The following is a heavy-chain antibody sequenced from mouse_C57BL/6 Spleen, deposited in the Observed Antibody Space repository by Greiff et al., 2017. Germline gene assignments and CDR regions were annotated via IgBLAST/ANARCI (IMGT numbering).Heavy chain of an antibody. D-gene: IGHD1-1*01. Sequence: EVQLQQSGAELVRPGASVKLSCTASGFNIKDDYMHWVKQRPEQGLEWIGWIDPENGDTEYASKFQGKATITADTSSNTAYLQLSSLTSEDTAVYYCTTNDGQYYVDYWGQGTTLTVSS. V-gene: IGHV14-4*01. CDR2: IDPENGDT. CDR3: TTNDGQYYVDY. J-gene: IGHJ2*01. CDR1: GFNIKDDY.